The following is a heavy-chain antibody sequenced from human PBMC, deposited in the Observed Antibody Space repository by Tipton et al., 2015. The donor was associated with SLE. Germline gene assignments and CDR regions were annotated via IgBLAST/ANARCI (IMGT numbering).Heavy chain of an antibody. V-gene: IGHV4-39*07. CDR1: GGSISSHY. CDR3: ARASSYGGNPGDY. J-gene: IGHJ4*02. D-gene: IGHD4-23*01. CDR2: IYYSGST. Sequence: TLSLTCTVSGGSISSHYWGWIRQPPGKGLEWIGSIYYSGSTYYNPSLKSRVTISVDTSKNQFSLKLSSVTAADTAVYYCARASSYGGNPGDYWGQGTLVTVSS.